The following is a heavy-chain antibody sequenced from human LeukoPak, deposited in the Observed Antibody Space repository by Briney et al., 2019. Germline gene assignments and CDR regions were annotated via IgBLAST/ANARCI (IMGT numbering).Heavy chain of an antibody. CDR1: GFTFSSYS. CDR3: ASLIAYYYGSGSYSPFDY. CDR2: ISSSSSTI. Sequence: GGSLRLSCAASGFTFSSYSMNWVRQAPGKGLEWVSYISSSSSTIYYADSVKGRFTISRDNAKNSLYLQMNSLRAEDTAVYYCASLIAYYYGSGSYSPFDYWGQGTLVTVSS. J-gene: IGHJ4*02. V-gene: IGHV3-48*01. D-gene: IGHD3-10*01.